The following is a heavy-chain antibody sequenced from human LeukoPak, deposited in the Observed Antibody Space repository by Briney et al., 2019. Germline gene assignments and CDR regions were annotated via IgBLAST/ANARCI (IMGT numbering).Heavy chain of an antibody. Sequence: PGGSLRLSCVASGFTFSSYSMNWVRQAPGKGLEWVSSISSSSSYIYYADSVKGRFTVSRDNAKNSLYLQMNSLRAEDTAVYYCARDNRVVPAAMGVSDYWGQGTLVTVSS. CDR1: GFTFSSYS. V-gene: IGHV3-21*01. J-gene: IGHJ4*02. D-gene: IGHD2-2*01. CDR2: ISSSSSYI. CDR3: ARDNRVVPAAMGVSDY.